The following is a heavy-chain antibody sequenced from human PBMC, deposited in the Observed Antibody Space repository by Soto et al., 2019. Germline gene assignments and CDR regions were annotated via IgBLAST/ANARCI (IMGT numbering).Heavy chain of an antibody. J-gene: IGHJ4*02. V-gene: IGHV4-31*02. D-gene: IGHD5-18*01. Sequence: SETLSLTCTVSGGSISSGGYYWSWIRQHPGKGLEWIGYIYYSGSTYYNPSLKSRVTISVDTSKNQFSLKLSSVTAADTAVYYCAREGVDTAMDNYYFDDWGKGTLVTVSS. CDR1: GGSISSGGYY. CDR3: AREGVDTAMDNYYFDD. CDR2: IYYSGST.